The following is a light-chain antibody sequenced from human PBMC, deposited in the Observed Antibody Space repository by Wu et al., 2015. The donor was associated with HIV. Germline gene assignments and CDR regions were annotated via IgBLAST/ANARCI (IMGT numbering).Light chain of an antibody. CDR2: GAS. J-gene: IGKJ2*03. CDR1: QSVSSSY. CDR3: QKYGSSPLYS. Sequence: EIVLTQSPGTLSLSPGERATLSCRASQSVSSSYLAWYQQKPGQAPRLLLYGASSRATGIPDRFSGSGSGTDFTLTISRLEPEDFAVYYCQKYGSSPLYSFGQGTKLEIK. V-gene: IGKV3-20*01.